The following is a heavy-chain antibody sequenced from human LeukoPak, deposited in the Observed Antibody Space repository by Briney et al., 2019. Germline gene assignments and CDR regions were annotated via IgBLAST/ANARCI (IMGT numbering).Heavy chain of an antibody. CDR2: ISSSGSII. V-gene: IGHV3-48*03. D-gene: IGHD7-27*01. Sequence: PGGSLRLSCAASGFTFSSYAMSWVRQAPGKGLEWVSYISSSGSIIYYADSVKGRFTISRDNAKNSLFLQMNSLRVEDTAVYYCARTMWGFDYWGQGTLVTVSS. J-gene: IGHJ4*02. CDR3: ARTMWGFDY. CDR1: GFTFSSYA.